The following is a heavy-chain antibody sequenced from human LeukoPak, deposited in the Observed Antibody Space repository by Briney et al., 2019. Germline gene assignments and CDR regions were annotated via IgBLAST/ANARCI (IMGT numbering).Heavy chain of an antibody. J-gene: IGHJ4*02. V-gene: IGHV4-59*12. CDR2: IYYSGST. D-gene: IGHD5-12*01. Sequence: SETLSLTCTVSGGSISSYYWSWIRQPSGKGLEWIGYIYYSGSTNYNPSLKSRVTISVDTSKNQFSLQLNSVTPEDTAVYYCARVREDIVATIVGYYFDYRGQGTLVTVSS. CDR3: ARVREDIVATIVGYYFDY. CDR1: GGSISSYY.